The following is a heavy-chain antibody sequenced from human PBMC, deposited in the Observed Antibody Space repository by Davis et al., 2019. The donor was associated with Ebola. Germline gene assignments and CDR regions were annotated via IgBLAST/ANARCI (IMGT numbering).Heavy chain of an antibody. CDR2: IFPGDSDT. CDR3: ARQGSSWYERVFDH. Sequence: GESLKISCKGSGYSFTSYWIVWVRQMPGKGLECMGIIFPGDSDTRYSPSFQGQVTISADKSISTAYLQWSSLKASDTAMYYCARQGSSWYERVFDHWGQGTLVTVSS. J-gene: IGHJ4*02. V-gene: IGHV5-51*01. D-gene: IGHD6-13*01. CDR1: GYSFTSYW.